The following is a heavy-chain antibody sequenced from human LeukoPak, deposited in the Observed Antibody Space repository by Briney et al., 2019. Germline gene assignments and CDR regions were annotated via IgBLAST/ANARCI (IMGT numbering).Heavy chain of an antibody. J-gene: IGHJ4*02. CDR2: IYYTGSS. Sequence: PSETLSLTCTVSGGSISSYYWSWIRQPPGKGLEWIGSIYYTGSSNYNPSLKSRVTISIDTSKSQFSLKLSSVTAADTAVYYCARHLDYYGSGSYEYWGQGTLVTVSS. V-gene: IGHV4-59*08. D-gene: IGHD3-10*01. CDR1: GGSISSYY. CDR3: ARHLDYYGSGSYEY.